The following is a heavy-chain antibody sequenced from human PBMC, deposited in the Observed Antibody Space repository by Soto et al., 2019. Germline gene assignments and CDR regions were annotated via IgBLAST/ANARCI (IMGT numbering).Heavy chain of an antibody. CDR2: ISGKSGKT. V-gene: IGHV3-23*01. J-gene: IGHJ4*01. CDR3: AKLGFVLMELYYFHQ. Sequence: EVQLLESGGGLVQPGGSLRLSCTASGFTFSSYAMSWVRQAPAKELEWVSTISGKSGKTNYAESVKGRFSISRDKSKNTVHLQLDSLRAVATAVYFCAKLGFVLMELYYFHQWGHGTLVTVSS. CDR1: GFTFSSYA. D-gene: IGHD2-8*01.